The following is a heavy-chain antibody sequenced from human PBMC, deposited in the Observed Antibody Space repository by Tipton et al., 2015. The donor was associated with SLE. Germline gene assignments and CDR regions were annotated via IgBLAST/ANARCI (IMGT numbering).Heavy chain of an antibody. CDR3: ARGIRTNRWQTKPDNYYFYMDV. Sequence: AGLVKPSEILSLTCGVYGGSLSDNYWNWIRQPPGKGLEWIGEINHSGTTNYNPSLKSRITISIDTSKNQFSLNLSSVTAADTAIYYCARGIRTNRWQTKPDNYYFYMDVWARGTVTVSS. CDR1: GGSLSDNY. CDR2: INHSGTT. J-gene: IGHJ6*03. V-gene: IGHV4-34*01. D-gene: IGHD2-2*01.